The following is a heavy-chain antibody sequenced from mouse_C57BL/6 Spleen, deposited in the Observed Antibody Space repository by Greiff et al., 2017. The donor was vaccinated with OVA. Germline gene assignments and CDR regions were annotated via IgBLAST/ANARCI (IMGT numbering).Heavy chain of an antibody. J-gene: IGHJ2*01. CDR2: INPNNGGT. V-gene: IGHV1-18*01. CDR1: GYTFTDYN. CDR3: ARRYYGSSPFFDY. D-gene: IGHD1-1*01. Sequence: DVKLQESGPELVKPGASVKIPCKASGYTFTDYNMDWVKQSHGKSLEWIGDINPNNGGTIYNQKFKGKATLTVDKSSSTAYMELRSLTSEDTAVYYCARRYYGSSPFFDYWGQGTTLTVSS.